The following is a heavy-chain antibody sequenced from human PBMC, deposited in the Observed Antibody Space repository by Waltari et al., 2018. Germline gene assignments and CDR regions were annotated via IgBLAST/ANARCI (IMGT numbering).Heavy chain of an antibody. Sequence: QLQLQESGPGLVKPSQTLSLTCTVPGDSISNGSYHWSWIRQPAGKGLEWIGRTYTRGSTNYNPSLKSRVTISIDTSRNHFSLKLSSVTAADTAVYYCARDLSPPNWFDPWGQGTLVTVSS. D-gene: IGHD3-3*02. CDR2: TYTRGST. J-gene: IGHJ5*02. V-gene: IGHV4-61*02. CDR1: GDSISNGSYH. CDR3: ARDLSPPNWFDP.